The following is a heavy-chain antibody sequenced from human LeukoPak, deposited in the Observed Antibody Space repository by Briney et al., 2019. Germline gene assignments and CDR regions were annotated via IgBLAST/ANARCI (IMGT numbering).Heavy chain of an antibody. CDR3: VLERDPYFDY. D-gene: IGHD5-24*01. CDR2: ISSDGRNK. Sequence: GGSLRLSCAASGFTFSSHGIHWVRQAPGKGLEWVAGISSDGRNKHYTDFILGRFTISRDNSNNTLYLQMNSLKVEDTAVYYCVLERDPYFDYWGRGTLVTVSS. V-gene: IGHV3-30*03. J-gene: IGHJ4*02. CDR1: GFTFSSHG.